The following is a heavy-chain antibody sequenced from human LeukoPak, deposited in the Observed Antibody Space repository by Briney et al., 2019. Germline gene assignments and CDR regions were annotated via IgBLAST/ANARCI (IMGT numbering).Heavy chain of an antibody. CDR3: ASRYYDSSGPLKYYFDY. D-gene: IGHD3-22*01. CDR1: GFTFSSYS. J-gene: IGHJ4*02. CDR2: ISSSSSYI. Sequence: GGSLRLSCAASGFTFSSYSMSWVRQAPGKGLEWVSSISSSSSYIYYADSVKGRFTISRDNAKNSLYLQMNSLGAEDTAVYYCASRYYDSSGPLKYYFDYWGQGTLVTVSS. V-gene: IGHV3-21*04.